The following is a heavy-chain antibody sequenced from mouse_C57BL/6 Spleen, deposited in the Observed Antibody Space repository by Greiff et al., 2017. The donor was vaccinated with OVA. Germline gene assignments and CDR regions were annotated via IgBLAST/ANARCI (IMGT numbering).Heavy chain of an antibody. Sequence: QVQLQQSGPGLVQPSQSLSITCTVSGFSLTSYGVHWVRQSPGKGLEWLGVIWRGGSTDYNAAFMSRLSITKDNSQSQVFLKMNSRQADDTAIYYCAKNSGRKEGYFDYWGQGTTLTVSS. CDR1: GFSLTSYG. CDR3: AKNSGRKEGYFDY. V-gene: IGHV2-5*01. D-gene: IGHD1-1*01. CDR2: IWRGGST. J-gene: IGHJ2*01.